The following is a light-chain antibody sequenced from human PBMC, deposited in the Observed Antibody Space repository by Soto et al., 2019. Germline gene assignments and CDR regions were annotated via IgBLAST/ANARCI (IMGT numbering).Light chain of an antibody. V-gene: IGLV7-43*01. J-gene: IGLJ3*02. CDR2: TTT. CDR1: TGAVTSGNY. Sequence: QTVVTQEPSLTVSPGGTVTLTCAFSTGAVTSGNYPHWFHQRPGQAPRALIYTTTSKHSWTPARFSGSLFGGRASLTLSGVQPEDEAEYYCLLYYGGIWVFGGGTQLTVL. CDR3: LLYYGGIWV.